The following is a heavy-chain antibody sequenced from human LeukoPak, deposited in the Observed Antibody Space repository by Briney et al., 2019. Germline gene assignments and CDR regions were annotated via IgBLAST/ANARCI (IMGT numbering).Heavy chain of an antibody. D-gene: IGHD3-22*01. CDR2: ISSSSSYI. V-gene: IGHV3-21*01. CDR3: ARVPSPPHYYDSSGYYS. CDR1: GFTFSSYE. J-gene: IGHJ5*02. Sequence: GGSLRLSCAASGFTFSSYEMNWVRQAPGKGLEWVSSISSSSSYIYYADSVKGRFTISRDNAKSSLYLQINSLRAEDTAVYYCARVPSPPHYYDSSGYYSWGQGTLVTVSS.